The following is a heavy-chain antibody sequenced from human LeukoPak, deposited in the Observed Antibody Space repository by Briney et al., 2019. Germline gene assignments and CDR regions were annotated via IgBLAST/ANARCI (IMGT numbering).Heavy chain of an antibody. V-gene: IGHV3-7*01. J-gene: IGHJ5*02. CDR3: ARDYNLWSGEALWGVLA. CDR1: HFQFGNFW. D-gene: IGHD2-21*01. Sequence: GGSLRLSCAASHFQFGNFWMSWARQAPGKGLEWVANINQGGSEKNYVDSVKGRFIISRDNAKNSLYLEMNSLRADDSAVYYCARDYNLWSGEALWGVLAWGQGTLVTVSS. CDR2: INQGGSEK.